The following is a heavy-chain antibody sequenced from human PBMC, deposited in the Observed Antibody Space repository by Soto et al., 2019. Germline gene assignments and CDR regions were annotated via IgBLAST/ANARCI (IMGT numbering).Heavy chain of an antibody. CDR1: GGTFSRYS. V-gene: IGHV1-69*04. D-gene: IGHD2-2*01. CDR2: IIPVFGIA. CDR3: AREDRDRETGLVPAAIDGMDV. J-gene: IGHJ6*02. Sequence: ASVKVSCKASGGTFSRYSFTWVRQAPGHGLEWMGRIIPVFGIASYAQKFQGRVTITADKSTSTAYMELSSLRSEDTAVYYCAREDRDRETGLVPAAIDGMDVWGQGTKVTVSS.